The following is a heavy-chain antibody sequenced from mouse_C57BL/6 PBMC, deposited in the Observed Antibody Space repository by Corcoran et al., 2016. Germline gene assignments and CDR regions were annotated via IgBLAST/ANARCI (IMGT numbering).Heavy chain of an antibody. CDR2: INTYCGVP. J-gene: IGHJ1*03. CDR1: GYTFTTYG. D-gene: IGHD1-1*01. V-gene: IGHV9-3*01. Sequence: QIQLVQSGPELKKPGETVKISCKASGYTFTTYGMSWVKQAPGKGLKWMGWINTYCGVPTCADDFKGRFAFSLETSANTAYLQINNLKNEDTATYFCARDTNWYFDVWGTGTTVTVSS. CDR3: ARDTNWYFDV.